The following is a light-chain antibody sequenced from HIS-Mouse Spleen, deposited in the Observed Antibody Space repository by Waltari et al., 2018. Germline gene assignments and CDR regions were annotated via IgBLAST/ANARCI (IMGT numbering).Light chain of an antibody. CDR3: SSYTSSSTVV. Sequence: QSALTQPASVSGSPGQSITISSTGTSSDVGGYNYVSWYHQHPGKAPKLMIYDVSNRPSGVSNRFSGSKSGNTASLTISGLQAEDEADYYCSSYTSSSTVVFGGGTKLTVL. J-gene: IGLJ2*01. V-gene: IGLV2-14*03. CDR1: SSDVGGYNY. CDR2: DVS.